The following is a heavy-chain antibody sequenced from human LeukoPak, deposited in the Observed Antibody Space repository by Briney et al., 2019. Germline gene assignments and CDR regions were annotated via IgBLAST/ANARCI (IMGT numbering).Heavy chain of an antibody. D-gene: IGHD3-16*01. V-gene: IGHV4-4*07. Sequence: ASETLSLTCTVSGGSISTYYWSWIRQPAGKGLEWIGRMYGSGSSNYNPTLRSRVSMSVDTSKNQISLNLNSVTAADTAMYYCARGIGLGKDYFDSWGQGTLVTVSS. CDR3: ARGIGLGKDYFDS. CDR2: MYGSGSS. CDR1: GGSISTYY. J-gene: IGHJ4*02.